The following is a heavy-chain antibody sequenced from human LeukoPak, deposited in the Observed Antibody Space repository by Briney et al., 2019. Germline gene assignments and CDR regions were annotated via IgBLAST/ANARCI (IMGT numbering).Heavy chain of an antibody. J-gene: IGHJ4*02. V-gene: IGHV1-69*04. CDR2: IIPILGIA. Sequence: SVKVSCKASGGTFSSYAISWVRQAPGQGLGWMGRIIPILGIANYAQKFQGRVTITADKSTSTAYMELSSLRSEDTAVYYCARDQEGATGYYWGQGTLVTVSS. CDR1: GGTFSSYA. CDR3: ARDQEGATGYY. D-gene: IGHD1-26*01.